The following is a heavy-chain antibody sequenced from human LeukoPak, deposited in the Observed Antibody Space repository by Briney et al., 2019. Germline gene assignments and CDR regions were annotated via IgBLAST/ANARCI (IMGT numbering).Heavy chain of an antibody. CDR1: GGSISSSSYY. D-gene: IGHD6-13*01. Sequence: PSETLSLTCTVSGGSISSSSYYWGWIRQPPGKGLEWIGSIHYSGSTNYNPSLKSRVTISVDTSKNQFSLKLSSVTAADTAVYYCASLRQQLVSNYYMDVWGKGTTVTVTS. CDR2: IHYSGST. V-gene: IGHV4-39*07. CDR3: ASLRQQLVSNYYMDV. J-gene: IGHJ6*03.